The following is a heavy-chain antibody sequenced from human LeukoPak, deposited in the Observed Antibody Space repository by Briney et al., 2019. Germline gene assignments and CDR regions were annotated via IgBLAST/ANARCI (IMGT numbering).Heavy chain of an antibody. J-gene: IGHJ4*02. CDR3: ARADHRLGEGFDY. V-gene: IGHV1-18*04. D-gene: IGHD3-16*01. Sequence: ASVKVSCKASGYTFTGYYIHWVRQAPGQGLEWMGWISGYNGNTNYAQKLQARVTMTTDTSTSTAYMELRSLRSDDTAVYYCARADHRLGEGFDYWGQGTLVTVSS. CDR1: GYTFTGYY. CDR2: ISGYNGNT.